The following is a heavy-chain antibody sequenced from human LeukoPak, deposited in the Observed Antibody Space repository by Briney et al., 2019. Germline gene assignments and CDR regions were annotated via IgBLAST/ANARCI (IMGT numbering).Heavy chain of an antibody. J-gene: IGHJ4*02. CDR2: INPDSGGT. CDR1: GYTFTGYF. CDR3: AREMSAAAALGGGPLDY. Sequence: ASVKVSCKASGYTFTGYFMHWVRQAPGQGLEWMGWINPDSGGTNFAQKFRGRVTMTRDTSISTAYMELSRLGSDDTAVYYCAREMSAAAALGGGPLDYWGQRTLVTASS. V-gene: IGHV1-2*02. D-gene: IGHD6-13*01.